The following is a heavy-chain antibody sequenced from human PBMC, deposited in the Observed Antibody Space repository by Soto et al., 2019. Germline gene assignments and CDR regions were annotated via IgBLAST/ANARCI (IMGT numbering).Heavy chain of an antibody. CDR3: ARGGTAGYGFWSNPGDDWVGP. V-gene: IGHV1-8*01. Sequence: TSVKFSGKASGYNFINDDMSWVRQAAVQVLECSGCMSARTGITKTTYLPDFQHRLTMTWDTSLTTAYLEVRALTSDDTAVYLCARGGTAGYGFWSNPGDDWVGPSGQRTLVTVSS. CDR2: MSARTGIT. D-gene: IGHD3-3*01. J-gene: IGHJ5*02. CDR1: GYNFINDD.